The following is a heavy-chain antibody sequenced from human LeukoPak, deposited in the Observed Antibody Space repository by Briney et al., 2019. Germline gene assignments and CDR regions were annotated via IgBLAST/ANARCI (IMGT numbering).Heavy chain of an antibody. D-gene: IGHD5-18*01. CDR1: GFTFNIYA. J-gene: IGHJ4*02. Sequence: GGSLRLSCAASGFTFNIYAMNWVRQAPGKGLEWVAAISGSGVSTRDADSMKGRFTISRDNSKNTLYLQMSSLRAEDTAVYYCAKDHMSSPVTYGYSFDSWGQGTLVTVSS. CDR2: ISGSGVST. V-gene: IGHV3-23*01. CDR3: AKDHMSSPVTYGYSFDS.